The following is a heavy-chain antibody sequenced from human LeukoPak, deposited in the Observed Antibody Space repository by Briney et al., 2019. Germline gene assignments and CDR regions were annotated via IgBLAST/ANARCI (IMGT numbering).Heavy chain of an antibody. CDR1: GGSISSGRYY. J-gene: IGHJ5*02. CDR2: IYYSGSN. CDR3: ATRHTLGTVTRNWFDP. D-gene: IGHD4-17*01. Sequence: SETLSLTCTVSGGSISSGRYYWGWIRQPPGKGLEWIVSIYYSGSNNDNPSLKRRVAISLDPSKNQFSLNLSSVTAADTAVYYCATRHTLGTVTRNWFDPWGQGTLVTVSS. V-gene: IGHV4-39*01.